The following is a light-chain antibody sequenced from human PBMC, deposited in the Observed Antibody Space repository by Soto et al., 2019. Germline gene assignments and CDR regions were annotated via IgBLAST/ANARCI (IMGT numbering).Light chain of an antibody. CDR2: EVS. CDR3: SSYTSSSTYV. J-gene: IGLJ1*01. CDR1: SSDVGGYNY. Sequence: QSALTQPASVSGSPGQSITISCTGTSSDVGGYNYVSWYQQHPGKAPKLMIYEVSNWPSGVSNRFSGSKSGNTASLTISGRQAEDEADYYCSSYTSSSTYVFGTGTKLTVL. V-gene: IGLV2-14*01.